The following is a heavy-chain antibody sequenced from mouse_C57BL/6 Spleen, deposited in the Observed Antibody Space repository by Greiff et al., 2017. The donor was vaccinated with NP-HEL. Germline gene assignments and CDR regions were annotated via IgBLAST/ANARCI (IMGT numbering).Heavy chain of an antibody. Sequence: QVQLQQSGAELVRPGTSVKVSCKASGYAFTNYLIEWVKQRPGQGLEWIGVINPGSGGTNYNEKFKGKATLTADKSSSTAYMQLSSLTSEDSAVYCGARSGYGYLFAYWGQGTLVTVSA. CDR1: GYAFTNYL. CDR2: INPGSGGT. V-gene: IGHV1-54*01. CDR3: ARSGYGYLFAY. J-gene: IGHJ3*01. D-gene: IGHD2-2*01.